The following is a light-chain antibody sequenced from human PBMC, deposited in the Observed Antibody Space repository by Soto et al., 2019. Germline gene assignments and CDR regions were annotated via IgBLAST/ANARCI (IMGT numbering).Light chain of an antibody. CDR1: SSDVGGYNY. CDR2: EVS. Sequence: QSALTQPPSASGSPGQSVTISCTGTSSDVGGYNYVSWYQQYPGKAPKLMIYEVSKRPSGVPDRFSGSKSGNTAPLTVSGLQAEDEADYYCSSNVGSNNFYVFGTGTKVTVL. V-gene: IGLV2-8*01. CDR3: SSNVGSNNFYV. J-gene: IGLJ1*01.